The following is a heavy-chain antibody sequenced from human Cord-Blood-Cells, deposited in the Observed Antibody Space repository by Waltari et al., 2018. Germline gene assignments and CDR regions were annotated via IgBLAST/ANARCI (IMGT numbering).Heavy chain of an antibody. V-gene: IGHV4-34*01. CDR1: GGSFSGYY. CDR2: INHSGST. CDR3: ARAPGVVPAAPIDY. Sequence: QVQLQQCGAGLLKPSETLSLTCAVYGGSFSGYYWSWIRQPPGKGLEWIGEINHSGSTNYNPSLKSRVTISVDTSKNQFSLKLSSVTAADTAVYYCARAPGVVPAAPIDYWGQGTLVTVSS. D-gene: IGHD2-2*01. J-gene: IGHJ4*02.